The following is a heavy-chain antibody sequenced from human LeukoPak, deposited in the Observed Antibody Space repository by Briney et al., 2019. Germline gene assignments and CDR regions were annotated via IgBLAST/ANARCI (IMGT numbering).Heavy chain of an antibody. J-gene: IGHJ6*03. CDR1: GGTFSSYA. D-gene: IGHD6-13*01. Sequence: VASVKVSCKASGGTFSSYAISWVRQAPGQGLEWMGWISAYNGITNYAQKLQGRVTMTTDTSTSTAYMELRSLRSDDTAVYYCASGIAAAGPYYYYYYMDVWGKGTTVTISS. V-gene: IGHV1-18*01. CDR2: ISAYNGIT. CDR3: ASGIAAAGPYYYYYYMDV.